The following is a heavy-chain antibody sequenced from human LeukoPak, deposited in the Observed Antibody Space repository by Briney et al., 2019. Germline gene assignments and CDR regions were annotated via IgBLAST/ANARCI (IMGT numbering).Heavy chain of an antibody. Sequence: ASVKVSCKASGGTFSSYAISWVRQAPGQGLEWMGWMNPNSGNTGYAQKFQGRVTMTRNTSISTAYMELSSLRSEDTAVYYCAVVVIGYWGQGTLVTVSS. CDR1: GGTFSSYA. V-gene: IGHV1-8*02. J-gene: IGHJ4*02. CDR2: MNPNSGNT. CDR3: AVVVIGY. D-gene: IGHD2-21*01.